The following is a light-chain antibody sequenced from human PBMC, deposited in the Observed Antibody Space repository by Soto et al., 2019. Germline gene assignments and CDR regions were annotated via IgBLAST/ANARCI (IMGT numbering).Light chain of an antibody. CDR3: CSYARSSTFV. Sequence: QSALTQPASVSGSPGQSITISCTGTSNDVGSYNLVSWYQQHPGKAPKLMIYEVSKRPSGVSNRFSGSKSDNTASLTISGLQAEDEADYYCCSYARSSTFVFGGGTKLTVL. V-gene: IGLV2-23*02. CDR2: EVS. J-gene: IGLJ2*01. CDR1: SNDVGSYNL.